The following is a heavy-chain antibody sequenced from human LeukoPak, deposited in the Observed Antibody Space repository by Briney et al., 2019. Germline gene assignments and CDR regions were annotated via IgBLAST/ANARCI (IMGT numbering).Heavy chain of an antibody. Sequence: SETLSLTCTVSGGSISSSSYYWGWIRQPPGKGLEWIGSIYYSGSTYYNPSLKSRVTISVDRSKNQFSLKLKSVTAADTAVYYCARDRVQELSYYYYMDVWGKGTTVTISS. CDR2: IYYSGST. CDR1: GGSISSSSYY. D-gene: IGHD1-26*01. CDR3: ARDRVQELSYYYYMDV. V-gene: IGHV4-39*07. J-gene: IGHJ6*03.